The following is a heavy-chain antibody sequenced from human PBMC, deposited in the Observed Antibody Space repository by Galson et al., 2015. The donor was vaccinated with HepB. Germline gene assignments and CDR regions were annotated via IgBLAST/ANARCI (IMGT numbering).Heavy chain of an antibody. V-gene: IGHV1-18*01. Sequence: SVKVSCKASGYTFTSYAFSWVRQAPGQGLEWMGWISGYNGDTKYAQKFQGRVTMTTDTSASTAYMELRSLRSDDTAVYYRARDRLAGIYRGWFDPWGQGTLVTVSP. CDR1: GYTFTSYA. J-gene: IGHJ5*02. CDR3: ARDRLAGIYRGWFDP. CDR2: ISGYNGDT. D-gene: IGHD1-26*01.